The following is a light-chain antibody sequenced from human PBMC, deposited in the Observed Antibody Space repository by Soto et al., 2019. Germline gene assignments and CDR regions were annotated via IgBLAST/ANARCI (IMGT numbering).Light chain of an antibody. CDR2: AAS. CDR3: QQLNSYPLLT. J-gene: IGKJ4*01. CDR1: XXISXY. V-gene: IGKV1-9*01. Sequence: DIQXTXSPXFXSASXGXXVTXTCXAXXXISXYLAWYQQKPGKAPELLIYAASTLQSGVPSRFSGSGSGTEFTLTISSLQPEDFATYYCQQLNSYPLLTFGGGTKVEIK.